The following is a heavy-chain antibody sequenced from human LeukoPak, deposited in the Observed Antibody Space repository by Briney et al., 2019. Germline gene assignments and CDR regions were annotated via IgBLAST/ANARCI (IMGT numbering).Heavy chain of an antibody. CDR1: GGSINSYF. Sequence: SETLSLTCTVSGGSINSYFWSWIRQPPGKGLEWIGYIYYSGSTNYNPSLKSRVTISVDTSKKQFSLNLTSVTAADTAVYYCARDSRWFDPWGQGTLVIVSS. CDR2: IYYSGST. J-gene: IGHJ5*02. CDR3: ARDSRWFDP. V-gene: IGHV4-59*12.